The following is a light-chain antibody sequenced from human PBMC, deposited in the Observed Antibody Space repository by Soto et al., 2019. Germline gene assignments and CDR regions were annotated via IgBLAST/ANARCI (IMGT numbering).Light chain of an antibody. CDR2: NVN. V-gene: IGLV2-14*03. J-gene: IGLJ2*01. Sequence: QSALTQVASVSGSPGQSITISCTGTSGDVGGHDYVSWYQQYPGKAPKLMIYNVNYRPSGVSNRFSGSKSGNTASLTISGLQAEDEAKYYCSSYTNPNTVVFGGGTQVTVL. CDR3: SSYTNPNTVV. CDR1: SGDVGGHDY.